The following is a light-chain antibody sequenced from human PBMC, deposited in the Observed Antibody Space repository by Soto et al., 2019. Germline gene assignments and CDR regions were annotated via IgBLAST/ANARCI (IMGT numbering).Light chain of an antibody. V-gene: IGLV2-11*01. Sequence: QSVLTQPRSVSGSPGGSVTLSCTGNSKEVGGYNYVSWYQQHPGKAPKLMIYDVSKRPSGVPDRFSGSKSGNTASLTISGLQAEDEADYYCCSYAGSYTFYVFGTGTKVTVL. CDR3: CSYAGSYTFYV. J-gene: IGLJ1*01. CDR1: SKEVGGYNY. CDR2: DVS.